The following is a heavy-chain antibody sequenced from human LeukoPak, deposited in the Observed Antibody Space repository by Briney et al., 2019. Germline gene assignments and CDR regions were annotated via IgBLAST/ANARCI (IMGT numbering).Heavy chain of an antibody. Sequence: GGSLRLSCAASWLTVSSNYMSWVRQAPGKGLEWVAVIYSGGSTYYADSVKGRFTISRDNSKNTLYLQMNSLRAEDTAVYYCASSGGDSSGYYYFQHWGQGTLVTVSS. D-gene: IGHD3-22*01. CDR1: WLTVSSNY. V-gene: IGHV3-53*01. CDR3: ASSGGDSSGYYYFQH. J-gene: IGHJ1*01. CDR2: IYSGGST.